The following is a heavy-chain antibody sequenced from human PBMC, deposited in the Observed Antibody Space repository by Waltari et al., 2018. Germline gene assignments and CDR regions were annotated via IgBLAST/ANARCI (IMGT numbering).Heavy chain of an antibody. Sequence: EVQLVESGGGLVQPGRSLRLSCAASGFTFDDYAMPWARQAPGKGLEWVSGISWNSGSIGYADSVKGRFTISRDNAKNSLYLQMNSLRAEDTALYYCAKGAVTMVRGYGMDVWGQGTTVTVSS. CDR1: GFTFDDYA. D-gene: IGHD3-10*01. CDR2: ISWNSGSI. V-gene: IGHV3-9*01. J-gene: IGHJ6*02. CDR3: AKGAVTMVRGYGMDV.